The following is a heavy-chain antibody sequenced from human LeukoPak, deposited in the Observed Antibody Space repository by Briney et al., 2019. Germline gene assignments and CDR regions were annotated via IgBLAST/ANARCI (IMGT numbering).Heavy chain of an antibody. CDR2: ISAYNGDT. CDR3: ARAPEEWILRYFDY. J-gene: IGHJ4*02. CDR1: GYTFTSYG. D-gene: IGHD3-3*01. V-gene: IGHV1-18*01. Sequence: ASVTVSCRASGYTFTSYGISGVRQAPGQGVEGMGWISAYNGDTNYAQKLQGRVTMTTDTSTSTAYMELRSLRSDDTAVYYCARAPEEWILRYFDYWGQGTLVTVSS.